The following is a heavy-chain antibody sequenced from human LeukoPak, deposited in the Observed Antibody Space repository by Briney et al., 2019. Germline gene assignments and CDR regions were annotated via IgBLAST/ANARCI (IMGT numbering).Heavy chain of an antibody. V-gene: IGHV1-8*01. Sequence: ASVKVSCKASGYTFTNHDINWVRQATGQDLEWMGWVNPNSGNIGYAQKLQGRITMTWDTSISTAYLELSSLRSEDTAIYYCATMPPRGGRRDTPDYWGQGTLVTVSS. CDR3: ATMPPRGGRRDTPDY. D-gene: IGHD3-16*01. CDR2: VNPNSGNI. CDR1: GYTFTNHD. J-gene: IGHJ4*02.